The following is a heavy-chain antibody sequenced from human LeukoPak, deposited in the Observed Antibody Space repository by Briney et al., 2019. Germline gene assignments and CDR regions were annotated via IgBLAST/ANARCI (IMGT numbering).Heavy chain of an antibody. CDR1: GFTFSSYG. Sequence: GGSLRLSCAASGFTFSSYGMHWVRQAPGKGLEWVAFIRYDGSNKYYADSVKGRFTISRDDSKNTLYLQMNSLRAEDTALYYCAKGSPTDYWGQGTLVTVSS. J-gene: IGHJ4*02. CDR2: IRYDGSNK. CDR3: AKGSPTDY. V-gene: IGHV3-30*02.